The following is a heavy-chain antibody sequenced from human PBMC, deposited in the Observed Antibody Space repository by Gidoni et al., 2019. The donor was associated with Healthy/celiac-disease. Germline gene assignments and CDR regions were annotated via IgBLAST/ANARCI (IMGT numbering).Heavy chain of an antibody. CDR3: AKSATMSHWYFDL. CDR1: GFTSDDYA. Sequence: EVQLVESGGGWVQPGRSLRLSCAASGFTSDDYAMHWVRQAPGKGLEWVSGISWNSGSIGYADSVKGRFTISRDNAKNSLYLQMNSLRAEDTALYYCAKSATMSHWYFDLWGRGTLVTVSS. CDR2: ISWNSGSI. D-gene: IGHD3-10*02. J-gene: IGHJ2*01. V-gene: IGHV3-9*02.